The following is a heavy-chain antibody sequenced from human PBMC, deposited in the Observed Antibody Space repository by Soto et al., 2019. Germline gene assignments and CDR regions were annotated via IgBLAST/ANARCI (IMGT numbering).Heavy chain of an antibody. CDR1: GGSISSSSYY. D-gene: IGHD4-17*01. CDR3: AGVMTTVTKHFDY. J-gene: IGHJ4*02. V-gene: IGHV4-39*01. CDR2: IYYSGST. Sequence: SETLSLTCTVSGGSISSSSYYWGWIRQPPGKGLEWIGSIYYSGSTYYNPSLKSRVTISVDTSKNQFSLKLSSVTAADTAVYYCAGVMTTVTKHFDYWGQGTLVTVSS.